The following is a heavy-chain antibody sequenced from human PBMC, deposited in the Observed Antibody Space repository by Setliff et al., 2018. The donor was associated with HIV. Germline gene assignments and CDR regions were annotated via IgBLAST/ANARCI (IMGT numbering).Heavy chain of an antibody. D-gene: IGHD2-21*02. CDR2: INPNSSDT. V-gene: IGHV1-2*02. J-gene: IGHJ4*02. Sequence: ASVKVSCKASGNTFTDYYIHWVRQAPGQGLEWMGWINPNSSDTNYAQKFQGRVTMTRDTSISTAYMDLSRLRSDDTAVYYCARRVHPIPSGDLDYWGQGTLVTVSS. CDR3: ARRVHPIPSGDLDY. CDR1: GNTFTDYY.